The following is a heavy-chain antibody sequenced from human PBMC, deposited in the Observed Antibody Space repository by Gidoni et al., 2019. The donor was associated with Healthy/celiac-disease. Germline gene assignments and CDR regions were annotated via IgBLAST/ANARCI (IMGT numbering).Heavy chain of an antibody. CDR3: AREEGRDYGDPLL. V-gene: IGHV3-66*01. CDR1: GFTVSSNY. J-gene: IGHJ4*02. CDR2: IYSGGST. Sequence: EVQLVESGGGLVQPGGSLRLSCAASGFTVSSNYMSWVRQAPGKGLEWVSVIYSGGSTYYADSVKGRFTISRDNSKNTLYLQMNSLRAEDTAVYYCAREEGRDYGDPLLWGQGTLVTVSS. D-gene: IGHD4-17*01.